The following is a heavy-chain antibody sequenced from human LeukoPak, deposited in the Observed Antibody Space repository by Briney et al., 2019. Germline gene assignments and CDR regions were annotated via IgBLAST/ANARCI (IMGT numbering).Heavy chain of an antibody. D-gene: IGHD6-13*01. CDR3: ARRDSSSWYFDY. Sequence: SETLSLTCTVSGGSISSYYWSWIRQPAGKGLEWIGRIYTSGSTNYNPSLESRVTMSVDTSKNQFSLKVNSVTAADTAVYYCARRDSSSWYFDYWGQGTLVTVSS. J-gene: IGHJ4*02. CDR1: GGSISSYY. V-gene: IGHV4-4*07. CDR2: IYTSGST.